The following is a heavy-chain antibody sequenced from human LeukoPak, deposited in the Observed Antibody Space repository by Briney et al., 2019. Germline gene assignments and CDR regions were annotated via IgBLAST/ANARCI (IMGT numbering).Heavy chain of an antibody. Sequence: GGSLRLSCAAPGFTFSDYYMSWIRQAPGKGLEWVSYISSSGSTIYYADSVKGRFTISRDNAKNSLYLQMNSLRAEDTAVYYCEREGYYYDSSGKLQGYYFDYWGQGTLVTVSS. D-gene: IGHD3-22*01. V-gene: IGHV3-11*04. CDR2: ISSSGSTI. CDR3: EREGYYYDSSGKLQGYYFDY. CDR1: GFTFSDYY. J-gene: IGHJ4*02.